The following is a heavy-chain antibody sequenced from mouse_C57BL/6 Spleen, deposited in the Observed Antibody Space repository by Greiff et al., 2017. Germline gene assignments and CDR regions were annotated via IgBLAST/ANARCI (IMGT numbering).Heavy chain of an antibody. Sequence: EVKLMESGGDLVKPGGSLKLSCAASGFTFSSYGMSWVRQTPDKRLEWVATISSGGSYTYYPDSVKGRFTISRDNAKNTLYLQMSSLTSEDTAMYYGAKHWDYDRGYAMDYWGKGASVTVSS. CDR2: ISSGGSYT. V-gene: IGHV5-6*01. J-gene: IGHJ4*01. D-gene: IGHD2-4*01. CDR3: AKHWDYDRGYAMDY. CDR1: GFTFSSYG.